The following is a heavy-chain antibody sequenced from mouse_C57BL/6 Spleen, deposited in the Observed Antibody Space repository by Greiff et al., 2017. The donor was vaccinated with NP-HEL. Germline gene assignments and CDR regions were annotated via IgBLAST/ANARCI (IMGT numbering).Heavy chain of an antibody. V-gene: IGHV5-17*01. CDR3: ARLGLGLYYAMDY. J-gene: IGHJ4*01. CDR2: ISSGSSTI. CDR1: GFTFSDYG. D-gene: IGHD3-1*01. Sequence: EVHLVESGGGLVKPGGSLKLSCAASGFTFSDYGMHWVRQAPEKGLEWVAYISSGSSTIYYADTVKGRFTISRDNAKNTLFLQMTSLRSEDTAMYYCARLGLGLYYAMDYWGQGTSVTVSS.